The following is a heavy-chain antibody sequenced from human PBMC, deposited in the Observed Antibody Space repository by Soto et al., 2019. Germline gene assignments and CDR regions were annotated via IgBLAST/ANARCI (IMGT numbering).Heavy chain of an antibody. Sequence: GGSLRLSCAVSGFTFVGYAMSWVRQAPGKGLEWVSVISYNGGSTYYADSVKGRFTISRDKSKNTLYLQMNSLRAEDTAVYYCAKDRDDSSGYLYFQHWGQGTLVTVSS. D-gene: IGHD3-22*01. CDR2: ISYNGGST. CDR1: GFTFVGYA. CDR3: AKDRDDSSGYLYFQH. J-gene: IGHJ1*01. V-gene: IGHV3-23*01.